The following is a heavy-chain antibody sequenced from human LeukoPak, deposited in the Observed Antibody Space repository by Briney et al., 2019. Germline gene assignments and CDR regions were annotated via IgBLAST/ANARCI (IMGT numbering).Heavy chain of an antibody. CDR1: GFTFSSYS. Sequence: GGSLRLSCAASGFTFSSYSVTWVRQAPGKGLEWVSSISSSSSYIYYADSVKGRFTISRDNAKNSLYLQMNSLRAEDTAVYYCARESVYYYYGMDVWGQGTTVTVSS. CDR2: ISSSSSYI. J-gene: IGHJ6*02. CDR3: ARESVYYYYGMDV. V-gene: IGHV3-21*01.